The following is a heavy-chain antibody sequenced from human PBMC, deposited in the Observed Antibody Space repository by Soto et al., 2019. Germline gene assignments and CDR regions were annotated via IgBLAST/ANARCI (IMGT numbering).Heavy chain of an antibody. CDR2: IWYDGSNK. CDR1: GFTFSSYG. V-gene: IGHV3-33*01. CDR3: PSEGATSYFDS. J-gene: IGHJ4*02. Sequence: QVQLVESGGGVVQPGRSLRLSCAASGFTFSSYGMHWVRQAPGKGLEWVAVIWYDGSNKYYADSVKGRFTISRDNSMMTMCLQMNSLSAEGTAVDYWPSEGATSYFDSWGQGTLVTVSS. D-gene: IGHD1-26*01.